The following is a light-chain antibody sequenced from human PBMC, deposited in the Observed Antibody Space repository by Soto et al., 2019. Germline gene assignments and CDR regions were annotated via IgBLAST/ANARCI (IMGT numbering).Light chain of an antibody. CDR1: QDISTY. Sequence: DIQLTQSPSFLSASIGDRVTITCRASQDISTYLVWYQQEPGKAPKLLIYGAAILQSGVPSRLSGSGSGTEFTLTIRGLQPDDFAPYFCHPFYSYPLTFGQGTRLAIK. J-gene: IGKJ5*01. CDR3: HPFYSYPLT. V-gene: IGKV1-9*01. CDR2: GAA.